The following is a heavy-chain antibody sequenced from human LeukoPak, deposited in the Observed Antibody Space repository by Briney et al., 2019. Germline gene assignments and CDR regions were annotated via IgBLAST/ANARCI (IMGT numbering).Heavy chain of an antibody. V-gene: IGHV3-74*01. CDR1: GFTFSNYW. CDR2: INTDGSST. CDR3: ARVSMVAGTGAWDV. D-gene: IGHD2-15*01. Sequence: GGSLRLSCTASGFTFSNYWMHWVRQAPGKGLVWVSRINTDGSSTTYADSVKGRFTISRDNAKNTLYLQMNSLRAEDTAVYYCARVSMVAGTGAWDVWGKGTTVTVSS. J-gene: IGHJ6*04.